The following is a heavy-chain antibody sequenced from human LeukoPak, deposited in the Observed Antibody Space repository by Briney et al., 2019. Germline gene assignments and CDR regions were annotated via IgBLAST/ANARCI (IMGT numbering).Heavy chain of an antibody. V-gene: IGHV4-4*07. CDR1: GGSISSYY. J-gene: IGHJ5*02. CDR3: ARDTVVAATVWFDP. CDR2: IYTSGST. D-gene: IGHD2-15*01. Sequence: SETLSLTCTVSGGSISSYYWSWIRQPAGKGLEWIGRIYTSGSTNYNPSLKSRVTMSVDTSKNQFSLKLSSVTAADTAVHYCARDTVVAATVWFDPWGQGTLVTVSS.